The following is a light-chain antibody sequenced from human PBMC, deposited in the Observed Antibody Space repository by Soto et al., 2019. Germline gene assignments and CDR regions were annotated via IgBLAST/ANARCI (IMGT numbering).Light chain of an antibody. CDR1: QSVSRY. J-gene: IGKJ3*01. Sequence: EIVLTQSPATLSLSPGERATLSCRASQSVSRYLAWYQHKPGQAPRLLIFDASSRATGVPARFSGSGSGTDFTLTISSLEPEDFATYYCQERNNWPPFTFGPGTKVDIK. CDR3: QERNNWPPFT. CDR2: DAS. V-gene: IGKV3-11*01.